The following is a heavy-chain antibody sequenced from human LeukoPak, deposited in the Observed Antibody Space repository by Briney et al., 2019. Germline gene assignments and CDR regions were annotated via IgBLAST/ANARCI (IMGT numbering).Heavy chain of an antibody. J-gene: IGHJ3*02. D-gene: IGHD6-19*01. CDR1: GFTFSDYY. Sequence: PGESLRLSCAASGFTFSDYYLSWIRQPPGKGLEWVSYISSSSSYTNYADSVKGRFTISRDNAKNSLYLQMNSLRAEDTAVYYCARVGRMRIAVAGARAFDIWGQGTMVTVSS. CDR3: ARVGRMRIAVAGARAFDI. V-gene: IGHV3-11*06. CDR2: ISSSSSYT.